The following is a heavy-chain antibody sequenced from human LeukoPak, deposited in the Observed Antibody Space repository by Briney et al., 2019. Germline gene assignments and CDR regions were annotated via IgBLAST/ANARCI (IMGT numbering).Heavy chain of an antibody. D-gene: IGHD3-16*02. CDR3: ASRIMITFGGVIASDY. Sequence: SETLSLTCAVSGYSISSGYYLGWIRQPPGKGLERIGCFYRSGSTYCNPPHKSRVTISVDTSKHPFSLKLSSVTAADTAVYYCASRIMITFGGVIASDYWGQGTLVTVSS. J-gene: IGHJ4*02. CDR1: GYSISSGYY. CDR2: FYRSGST. V-gene: IGHV4-38-2*01.